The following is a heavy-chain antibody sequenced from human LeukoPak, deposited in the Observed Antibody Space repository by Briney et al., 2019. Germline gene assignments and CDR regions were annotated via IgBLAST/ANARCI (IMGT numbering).Heavy chain of an antibody. Sequence: SETLSLTCTVSADSFSTHYWGWVRQPPGKGLEWIGYVYNSGGSTNYSPSLTSRVSISENTSKKEVSLKLTSVTAADAAVYYCAKVGRDGYSYGFVDFWGEGTLVIVSS. CDR3: AKVGRDGYSYGFVDF. CDR2: VYNSGGST. J-gene: IGHJ4*02. D-gene: IGHD5-24*01. V-gene: IGHV4-59*11. CDR1: ADSFSTHY.